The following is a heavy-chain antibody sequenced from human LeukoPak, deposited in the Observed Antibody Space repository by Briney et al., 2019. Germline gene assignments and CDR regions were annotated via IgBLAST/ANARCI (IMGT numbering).Heavy chain of an antibody. Sequence: GGPLRLSCAAPGFPLSSYVFPWVPQAPARGLEWVAVISYDGSNKYYADSVKGRFTISRDNSKNTLYLQMNSLRAEDTAVYYCARGGLNTAADYWGQGTLVTVSS. CDR2: ISYDGSNK. V-gene: IGHV3-30-3*01. J-gene: IGHJ4*02. CDR3: ARGGLNTAADY. CDR1: GFPLSSYV. D-gene: IGHD5-18*01.